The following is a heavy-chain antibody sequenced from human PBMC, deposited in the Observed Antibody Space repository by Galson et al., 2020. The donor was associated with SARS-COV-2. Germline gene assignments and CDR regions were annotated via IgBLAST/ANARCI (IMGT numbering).Heavy chain of an antibody. D-gene: IGHD2-2*03. Sequence: ASVKVSCKASGYTFTEYYLHWLRQAPGQGLEYMGWINPISGAANSVQKFQGRVTMTRDTSINTAYMELYNLRSDDTAIYYCGKDFSWIHPTCPDSWGQGTQVTVSS. V-gene: IGHV1-2*02. J-gene: IGHJ5*01. CDR3: GKDFSWIHPTCPDS. CDR2: INPISGAA. CDR1: GYTFTEYY.